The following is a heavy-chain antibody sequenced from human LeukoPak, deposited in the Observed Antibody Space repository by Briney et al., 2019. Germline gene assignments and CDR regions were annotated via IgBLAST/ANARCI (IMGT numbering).Heavy chain of an antibody. D-gene: IGHD3-3*01. CDR3: AREWGTTTIFGVVRY. CDR1: GFTFSNYA. J-gene: IGHJ4*02. V-gene: IGHV3-23*01. CDR2: ISGSGGST. Sequence: GGTLRLSCAAAGFTFSNYAMTWVRQAPGKGLEWVSSISGSGGSTYYADSVKGRFTISRDNSKNTLYLQMNSLRAEDTAVYYCAREWGTTTIFGVVRYWGQGTLVTVSS.